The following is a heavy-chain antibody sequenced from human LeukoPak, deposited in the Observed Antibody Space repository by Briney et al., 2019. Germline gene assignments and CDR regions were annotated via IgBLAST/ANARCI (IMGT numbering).Heavy chain of an antibody. CDR2: ISGSGGST. J-gene: IGHJ3*02. V-gene: IGHV3-23*01. D-gene: IGHD3-22*01. CDR1: GFAFSSYA. Sequence: GGSLRLSCAASGFAFSSYAMSWVRQAPGKGLEWVSGISGSGGSTFYADSVKGRFTISRDKSKNTLYLQMNSLRAEETAVYYCAKTKITLIVVANPNSGALDIWGQGTMVTVSS. CDR3: AKTKITLIVVANPNSGALDI.